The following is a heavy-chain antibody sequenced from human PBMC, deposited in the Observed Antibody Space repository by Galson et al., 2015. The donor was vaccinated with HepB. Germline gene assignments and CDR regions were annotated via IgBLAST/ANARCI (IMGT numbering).Heavy chain of an antibody. Sequence: SVKVSCKASGYTFTGYHMHWVRQAPGQGLEWMGRINPNSGGTNYAQKFQGGVTMTRDTSISTAYMELSRLRSDDTAVYYCARDPTVGTYYYGSGSYSYYYYYMDVWGKGTTVTVSS. D-gene: IGHD3-10*01. V-gene: IGHV1-2*06. CDR1: GYTFTGYH. CDR3: ARDPTVGTYYYGSGSYSYYYYYMDV. CDR2: INPNSGGT. J-gene: IGHJ6*03.